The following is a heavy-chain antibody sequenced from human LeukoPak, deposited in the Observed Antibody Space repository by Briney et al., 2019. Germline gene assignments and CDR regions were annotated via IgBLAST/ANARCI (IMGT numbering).Heavy chain of an antibody. CDR1: GFTFSSYW. CDR3: ARVGGYCSSTSCFDY. D-gene: IGHD2-2*01. J-gene: IGHJ4*02. V-gene: IGHV3-7*01. CDR2: IKQDGSEK. Sequence: GGSLRLSCAASGFTFSSYWMSWVRQAPGKGLEWVANIKQDGSEKHYVDSVKGRFTISRDNAKNSLYLQMNSLRAEDTAVYYCARVGGYCSSTSCFDYWGQGTLVTVSS.